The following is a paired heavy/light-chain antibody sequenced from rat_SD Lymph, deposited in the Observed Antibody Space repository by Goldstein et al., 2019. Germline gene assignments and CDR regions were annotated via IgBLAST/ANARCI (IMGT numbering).Heavy chain of an antibody. CDR1: GYTFTNYA. V-gene: IGHV1-49*01. CDR3: ARRDVGKADY. CDR2: IIPLIDTT. J-gene: IGHJ2*01. D-gene: IGHD1-12*02. Sequence: EVKLQQSGDELVRPGASVKISCKASGYTFTNYAMYWVKQSPGQGLEWIGTIIPLIDTTSYNQKFKGKATLTADKSSNTAYMELSRLTSEDSAVYYCARRDVGKADYWGQGVMVTVSS.
Light chain of an antibody. CDR3: QQSYKYPLT. CDR2: AAS. J-gene: IGKJ5*01. CDR1: EGISND. Sequence: DIQMTQSPASLSASLGETVSIECLASEGISNDLAWYQQKSGKSPQLLIYAASRLQDGVPSRFSGSGSGTRYSLKISGMQPEDEADYFCQQSYKYPLTFGSGTKLEIK. V-gene: IGKV12S8*01.